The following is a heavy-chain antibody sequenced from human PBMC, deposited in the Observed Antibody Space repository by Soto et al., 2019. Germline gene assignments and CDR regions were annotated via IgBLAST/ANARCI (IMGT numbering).Heavy chain of an antibody. CDR2: ISSSSSTI. CDR1: GFTFSSYS. V-gene: IGHV3-48*02. Sequence: EVQLVESGGGLVQPGGSLRLSCAASGFTFSSYSMNWVRQAPGKGLEWVSYISSSSSTIYYADSVKGRFTISRDNAKNSLYLQMNSLRDEVTAVYYCARVNFNDYGDPHFDYWGQGTLVTVSS. D-gene: IGHD4-17*01. J-gene: IGHJ4*02. CDR3: ARVNFNDYGDPHFDY.